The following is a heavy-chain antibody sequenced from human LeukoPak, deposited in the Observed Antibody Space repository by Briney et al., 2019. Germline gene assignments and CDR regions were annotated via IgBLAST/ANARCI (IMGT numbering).Heavy chain of an antibody. D-gene: IGHD5-18*01. CDR1: GGSISSSSYY. Sequence: SETLSLTCTVSGGSISSSSYYWGWSRQPPGKGLEWIVSIYYSASTSYNPSLKSLVTISVDTSKNHFSLKLSSVTAADTAVYYCATLARVGYSYGSWGQGTLVTVSS. J-gene: IGHJ5*02. CDR3: ATLARVGYSYGS. V-gene: IGHV4-39*02. CDR2: IYYSAST.